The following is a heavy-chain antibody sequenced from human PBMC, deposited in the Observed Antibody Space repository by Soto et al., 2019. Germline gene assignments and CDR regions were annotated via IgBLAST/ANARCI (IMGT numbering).Heavy chain of an antibody. D-gene: IGHD3-22*01. CDR2: IYYGGST. CDR1: GGSISSSSYY. J-gene: IGHJ5*02. Sequence: QLQLQESGPGLVKPSETLSLTCTVSGGSISSSSYYWGWIRQPPGKGLEWIGSIYYGGSTYYNPSLKRRGTRAVDTSKNQFALKLSAVTAADTAVYYCASTAAVVVITYNWFDPWGQGTLVTVSS. V-gene: IGHV4-39*01. CDR3: ASTAAVVVITYNWFDP.